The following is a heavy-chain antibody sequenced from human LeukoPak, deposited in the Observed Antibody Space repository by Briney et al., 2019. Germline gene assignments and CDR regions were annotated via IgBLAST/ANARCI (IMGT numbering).Heavy chain of an antibody. CDR1: GGTFSSYA. Sequence: GASVKVSCKASGGTFSSYAISWVRQAPGQGLEWMGGIIPIFGTANYAQKFQGRVTITADESTSTAYMELSSLRSEDTAVYYCARAYDESFSDSSGPHYWGQGTLVTVSS. D-gene: IGHD3-22*01. J-gene: IGHJ4*02. V-gene: IGHV1-69*13. CDR3: ARAYDESFSDSSGPHY. CDR2: IIPIFGTA.